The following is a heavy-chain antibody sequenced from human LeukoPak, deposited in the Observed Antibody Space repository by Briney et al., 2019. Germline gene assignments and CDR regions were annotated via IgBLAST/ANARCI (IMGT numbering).Heavy chain of an antibody. J-gene: IGHJ1*01. Sequence: PGRSLRLSCAASGFTFAYYGTHWVRQAPGKGLEWVSVIYSDDMTNYADSVKGRFTISRHNSKNTLYLQMNSLRTEDTAVYYCAGAAGWGDTGYFQYWGQGTLVTVSS. CDR2: IYSDDMT. D-gene: IGHD2-21*02. CDR3: AGAAGWGDTGYFQY. V-gene: IGHV3-53*04. CDR1: GFTFAYYG.